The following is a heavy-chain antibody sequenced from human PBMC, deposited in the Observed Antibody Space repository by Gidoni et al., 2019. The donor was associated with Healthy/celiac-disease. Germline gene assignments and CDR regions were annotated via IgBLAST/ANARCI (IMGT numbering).Heavy chain of an antibody. J-gene: IGHJ3*02. CDR3: AKAESSGIHDAFDI. CDR1: GFTFDDYT. V-gene: IGHV3-43*01. D-gene: IGHD3-22*01. Sequence: EVQLVESGGVVVQPGGSLRLSCAASGFTFDDYTMHWVRQAPGKGLEWVYLISWDGGSTYYADAVNGRFTISRDNSKNSLYLQMNSLRTEDTALYYCAKAESSGIHDAFDIWGQGTMVTVSS. CDR2: ISWDGGST.